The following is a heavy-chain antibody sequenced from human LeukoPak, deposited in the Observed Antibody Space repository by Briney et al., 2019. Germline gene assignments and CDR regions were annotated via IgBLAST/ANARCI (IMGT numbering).Heavy chain of an antibody. D-gene: IGHD2-2*01. CDR2: IYYSGST. J-gene: IGHJ3*02. Sequence: SETLSLTCTVSGGSISSSSYYWGWIRQPPGKGLEWIGSIYYSGSTYYNPSLESRVTISVDTSKTQFSLKLSSVTAADTAVYYCARQSVVPAASGGYDAFDIWGQGTMVTVSS. CDR1: GGSISSSSYY. V-gene: IGHV4-39*01. CDR3: ARQSVVPAASGGYDAFDI.